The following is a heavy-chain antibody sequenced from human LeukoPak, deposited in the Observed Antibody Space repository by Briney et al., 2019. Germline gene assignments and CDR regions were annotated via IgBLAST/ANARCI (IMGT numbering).Heavy chain of an antibody. CDR2: ISGSGGST. J-gene: IGHJ4*02. CDR3: AKAGSSWFHYFDY. V-gene: IGHV3-23*01. CDR1: GFAFSSYA. Sequence: GGSLRLSCAASGFAFSSYAMSWVRQAPGKGLEWVSAISGSGGSTYYADSVKGRFTISRDNSKNTLYLQMNSLRAEDTAVYYCAKAGSSWFHYFDYWGQGTLVTVSS. D-gene: IGHD6-13*01.